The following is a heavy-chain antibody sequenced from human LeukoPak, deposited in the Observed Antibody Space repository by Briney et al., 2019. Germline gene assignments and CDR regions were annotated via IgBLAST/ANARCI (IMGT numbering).Heavy chain of an antibody. Sequence: GGSLRLSCAASGFTFSGSAMHWIRQAPGKGLEWVSYISSSGSTIYYADSVKGRFTISRDNAKNSLYLQMNSLRAEDTAVYYCARSLWFGELLFDYWGQGTLVTVSS. V-gene: IGHV3-11*01. CDR3: ARSLWFGELLFDY. J-gene: IGHJ4*02. CDR2: ISSSGSTI. CDR1: GFTFSGSA. D-gene: IGHD3-10*01.